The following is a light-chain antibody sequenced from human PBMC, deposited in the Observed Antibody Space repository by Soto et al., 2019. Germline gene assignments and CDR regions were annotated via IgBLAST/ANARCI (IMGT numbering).Light chain of an antibody. CDR3: QSYDSSLSGSDV. Sequence: HSVLTKPPSVSGVPGQRVTISCTGSSSNIGAGYDVHWYQQLPGTAPKLLIYGNSNRPSGVPDRFSGSKSGTSASLAITGLQAEDEADCYCQSYDSSLSGSDVFGTGTKVT. CDR1: SSNIGAGYD. J-gene: IGLJ1*01. CDR2: GNS. V-gene: IGLV1-40*01.